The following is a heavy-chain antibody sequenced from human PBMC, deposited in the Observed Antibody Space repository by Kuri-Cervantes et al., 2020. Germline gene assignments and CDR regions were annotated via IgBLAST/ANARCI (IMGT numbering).Heavy chain of an antibody. CDR1: GYTFTSYG. J-gene: IGHJ3*02. D-gene: IGHD1-7*01. CDR3: ARGRDWNYAFDI. CDR2: INSYNGNT. V-gene: IGHV1-18*01. Sequence: ASVKVSCKASGYTFTSYGISWVRQAPGRGLEWMAWINSYNGNTNYAQKVQGRVTMTTDTSTSTAYMELRSLRSDDTAVYYCARGRDWNYAFDIWGQGTMVTVSS.